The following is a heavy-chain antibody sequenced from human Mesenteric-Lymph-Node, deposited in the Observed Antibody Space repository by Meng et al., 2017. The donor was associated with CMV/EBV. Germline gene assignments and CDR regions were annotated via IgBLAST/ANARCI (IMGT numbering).Heavy chain of an antibody. CDR1: GYTFTGYY. D-gene: IGHD3-16*01. J-gene: IGHJ4*02. Sequence: ASVKVSCKASGYTFTGYYMHWVRQAPGQGLEWMGWINPNSGGTNYAQKFQGRVTMTRDTSISTAYMEVSRLRSDDTAVYYCVRDGSESYGPNDYWGQGTLVTVSS. CDR3: VRDGSESYGPNDY. CDR2: INPNSGGT. V-gene: IGHV1-2*02.